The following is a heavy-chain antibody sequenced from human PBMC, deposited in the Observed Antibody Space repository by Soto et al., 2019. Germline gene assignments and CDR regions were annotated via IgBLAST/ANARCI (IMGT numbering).Heavy chain of an antibody. D-gene: IGHD6-13*01. Sequence: QVQLVESGGGVVQPGRSLRLSCAASGFTFSSYAMHWVRQAPGKGLEWVAVISYDGSNKYYADSVKGRFTISRDNSKTTLYLKMNSLRAEDTAVYYCARGEAGSSSWCGIDPWGQGTLVTVSS. J-gene: IGHJ5*02. CDR2: ISYDGSNK. CDR1: GFTFSSYA. V-gene: IGHV3-30-3*01. CDR3: ARGEAGSSSWCGIDP.